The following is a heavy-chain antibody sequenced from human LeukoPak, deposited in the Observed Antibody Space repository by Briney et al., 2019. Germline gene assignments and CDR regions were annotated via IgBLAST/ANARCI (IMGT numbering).Heavy chain of an antibody. CDR1: GFTFSSYG. CDR3: AKAPPYGDHFDY. V-gene: IGHV3-30*18. D-gene: IGHD4-17*01. J-gene: IGHJ4*02. CDR2: ISYDGSNK. Sequence: PGGSLRLSCAASGFTFSSYGMHWVRQAPGKGLEWVAVISYDGSNKYYADSVKGRFTISRDNSKNTLYLQMNSLRAEDTAVYYCAKAPPYGDHFDYWGQGTLVTVSS.